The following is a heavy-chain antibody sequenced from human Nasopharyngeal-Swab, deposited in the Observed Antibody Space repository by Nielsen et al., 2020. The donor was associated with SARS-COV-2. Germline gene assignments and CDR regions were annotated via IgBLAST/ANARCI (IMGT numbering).Heavy chain of an antibody. CDR2: IYYSGST. Sequence: SETLSLTCTVSGGSISSYYWSWIRQPPGKGLEWIGYIYYSGSTNYNPSLKSRVTISVDTSKNQFSLKLSSVTAADTAVYYCASDRRGGDGFDYWGQGTLVTVSS. CDR1: GGSISSYY. V-gene: IGHV4-59*01. D-gene: IGHD2-21*02. CDR3: ASDRRGGDGFDY. J-gene: IGHJ4*02.